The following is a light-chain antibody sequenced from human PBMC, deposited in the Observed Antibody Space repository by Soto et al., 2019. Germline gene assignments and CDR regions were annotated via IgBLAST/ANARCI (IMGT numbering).Light chain of an antibody. Sequence: QSALTQPASVSGSPGQSITISCTGTSSDVGSYNLVSWYQQHPGKAPKLMIYEGSKRPSGVSNRFSGSKSGNTASLTISGLQAEDEADYYCCSYTGSSLWVFGGGTSSPS. CDR3: CSYTGSSLWV. CDR1: SSDVGSYNL. CDR2: EGS. V-gene: IGLV2-23*01. J-gene: IGLJ3*02.